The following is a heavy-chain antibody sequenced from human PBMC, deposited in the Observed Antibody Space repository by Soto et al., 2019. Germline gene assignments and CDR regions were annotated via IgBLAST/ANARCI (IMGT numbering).Heavy chain of an antibody. D-gene: IGHD4-17*01. CDR3: ATSQTTVTSYDY. Sequence: QLQLQESGSGLVKPSQTLSLTCAVSGGSISSGGYSWSWIRQPPGKGLEWIGYIYHSGSTYYNPSLKSRVTISVDRSKNQCSLKLSSVTAADTAVYYCATSQTTVTSYDYWGQGTLVTVSS. CDR2: IYHSGST. CDR1: GGSISSGGYS. J-gene: IGHJ4*02. V-gene: IGHV4-30-2*01.